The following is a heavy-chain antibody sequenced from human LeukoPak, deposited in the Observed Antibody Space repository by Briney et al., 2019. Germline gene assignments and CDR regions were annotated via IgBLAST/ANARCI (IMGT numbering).Heavy chain of an antibody. D-gene: IGHD3-3*01. J-gene: IGHJ4*02. V-gene: IGHV3-30*18. CDR1: GFTFSSYG. Sequence: GGSLRLSCAASGFTFSSYGMHWVRQAPGKGLEWVAAISYDGSNKYYADSAKGRFTISRDNSKNTLYLQMNSLRAEDTAVYYCAKTPILGVIATSYDYWGQGTLVTVSS. CDR2: ISYDGSNK. CDR3: AKTPILGVIATSYDY.